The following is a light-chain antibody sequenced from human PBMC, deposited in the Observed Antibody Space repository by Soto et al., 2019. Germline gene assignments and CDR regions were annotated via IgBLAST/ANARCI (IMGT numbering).Light chain of an antibody. CDR2: DVS. V-gene: IGLV2-14*01. CDR3: SSYTSSSTLEV. Sequence: QSVLTHPASVSGSPGQSITISCTGTRSDVGGYNYVSWYQQHAGKAPKLMIYDVSNRPSGVSNRFSGSKSGNTASLTISGLQAEDEADYYCSSYTSSSTLEVFGGGTKLTVL. J-gene: IGLJ2*01. CDR1: RSDVGGYNY.